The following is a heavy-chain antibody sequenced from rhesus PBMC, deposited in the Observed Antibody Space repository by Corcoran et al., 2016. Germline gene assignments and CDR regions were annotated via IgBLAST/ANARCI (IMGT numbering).Heavy chain of an antibody. Sequence: QVQLQQWGEGLVKPSETLSLTCAVYGGSISAYHYWSWIRQPPGKGMEWIGYIYANSASTNSNPSLTNRVTISKDRSQTQFSLKLTSVTAADTAVYYCARGGTGGLDSWGQGVVVTVSS. CDR2: IYANSAST. J-gene: IGHJ6*01. CDR1: GGSISAYHY. V-gene: IGHV4-73*01. D-gene: IGHD5-24*01. CDR3: ARGGTGGLDS.